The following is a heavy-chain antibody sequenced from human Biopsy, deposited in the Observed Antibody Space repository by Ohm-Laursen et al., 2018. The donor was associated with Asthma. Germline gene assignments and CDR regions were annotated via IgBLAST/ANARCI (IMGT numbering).Heavy chain of an antibody. Sequence: RSLRLSCAASRFTYEMHWVRQAPGKGLEWVAVIWYDGGYKDNADSVKGRFTISRDNSKNMLYLQMNSLRAEDTAVYYCARDLGTTRMDVWGQGTTVTVSS. V-gene: IGHV3-33*08. CDR3: ARDLGTTRMDV. CDR2: IWYDGGYK. J-gene: IGHJ6*02. D-gene: IGHD1-1*01. CDR1: RFTYE.